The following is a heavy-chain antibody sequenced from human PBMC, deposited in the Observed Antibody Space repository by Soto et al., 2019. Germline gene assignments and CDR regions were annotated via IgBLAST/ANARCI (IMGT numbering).Heavy chain of an antibody. J-gene: IGHJ6*02. CDR2: ISYDGSIK. D-gene: IGHD6-6*01. V-gene: IGHV3-30*18. CDR3: AKEGSSSSFYYGMDV. Sequence: WXRQAPGKGLEWVAVISYDGSIKYYADSVKGRFTISRDNSKNTLYLQMNSLRAEDTAVYYCAKEGSSSSFYYGMDVWGQGTTVTVSS.